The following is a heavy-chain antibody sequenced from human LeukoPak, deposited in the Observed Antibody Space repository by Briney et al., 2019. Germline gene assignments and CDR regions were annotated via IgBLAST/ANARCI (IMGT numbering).Heavy chain of an antibody. D-gene: IGHD1-14*01. CDR2: IDPSDSYT. V-gene: IGHV5-10-1*01. Sequence: GESLKISCKGSGYSFTSYWISWVRQMPGKGLEWMGRIDPSDSYTNYSPSFQGHVTISVDKSISTAYLQWSSLKASDTAMHYCARQPEYLLNDYWGQGTLVTVSS. CDR1: GYSFTSYW. J-gene: IGHJ4*02. CDR3: ARQPEYLLNDY.